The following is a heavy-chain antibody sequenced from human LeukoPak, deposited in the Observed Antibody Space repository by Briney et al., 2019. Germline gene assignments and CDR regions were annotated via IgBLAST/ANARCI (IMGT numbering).Heavy chain of an antibody. CDR3: AKHHDILTGYLDAFDI. CDR2: IKSDGSST. Sequence: GGSLRLSCAASGFTFSTSWMHWFRQAPGRGLVWVSRIKSDGSSTTYADSVKGRFTISRDNSKNTLYLQMNSLRAEDTAVYYCAKHHDILTGYLDAFDIWGQGTMVTVSS. J-gene: IGHJ3*02. V-gene: IGHV3-74*01. CDR1: GFTFSTSW. D-gene: IGHD3-9*01.